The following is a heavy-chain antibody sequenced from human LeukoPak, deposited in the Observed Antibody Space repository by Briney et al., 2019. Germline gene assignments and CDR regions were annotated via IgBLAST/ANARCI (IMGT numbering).Heavy chain of an antibody. J-gene: IGHJ6*02. V-gene: IGHV1-69*04. CDR2: IIPIFGIA. D-gene: IGHD2-21*02. CDR1: GGTFSSYA. CDR3: ARYDKVVTSINYYYGMDV. Sequence: GASVKVSCKASGGTFSSYAISWVRQAPGQGLEWMGRIIPIFGIANYAQKFQGRVTITADKSTSTAYMELSSLRSEYTAVYYCARYDKVVTSINYYYGMDVWGQGTTVTVSS.